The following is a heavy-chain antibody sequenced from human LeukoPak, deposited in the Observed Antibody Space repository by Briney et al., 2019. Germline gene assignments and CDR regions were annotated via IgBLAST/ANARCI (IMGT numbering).Heavy chain of an antibody. J-gene: IGHJ3*02. V-gene: IGHV3-13*01. CDR1: GFTFSSYD. CDR3: ARTRVGATRDFDI. D-gene: IGHD1-26*01. CDR2: IGTTFNT. Sequence: PGGSLRLSCAASGFTFSSYDMHWVRQPTGKGLGWVSTIGTTFNTYYLASVKGRFTISRENAKNSLYLQMNSLSAGDTAVYYCARTRVGATRDFDIWGQGTLVTVSP.